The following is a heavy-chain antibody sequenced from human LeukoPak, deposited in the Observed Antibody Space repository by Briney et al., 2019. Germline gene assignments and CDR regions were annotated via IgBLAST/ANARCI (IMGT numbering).Heavy chain of an antibody. CDR1: GFTFSSYG. D-gene: IGHD1-26*01. Sequence: GGSLRLSCAASGFTFSSYGMHWVRQAPGKGLEWVGVIWFDGTNKYYADSVKGRFTISRDNSKNTLYLQMSSLRAEDTAVYYCAKDRDGLGVAGVGYWGQGTLVTVSS. CDR3: AKDRDGLGVAGVGY. V-gene: IGHV3-30*02. CDR2: IWFDGTNK. J-gene: IGHJ4*02.